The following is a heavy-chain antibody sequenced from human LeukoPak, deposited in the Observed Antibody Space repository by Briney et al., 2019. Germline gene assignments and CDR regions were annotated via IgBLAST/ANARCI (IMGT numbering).Heavy chain of an antibody. CDR2: IIPIFGTA. CDR3: ARVVPAARGWFDP. J-gene: IGHJ5*02. CDR1: GYTFTSYG. Sequence: SVEVSCKASGYTFTSYGISWVRQAPGQGLEWMGGIIPIFGTANYAQKFQGRVTITTDESTSTAYMELSSLRSEDTAVYYCARVVPAARGWFDPWGQGTLVTVSS. D-gene: IGHD2-2*01. V-gene: IGHV1-69*05.